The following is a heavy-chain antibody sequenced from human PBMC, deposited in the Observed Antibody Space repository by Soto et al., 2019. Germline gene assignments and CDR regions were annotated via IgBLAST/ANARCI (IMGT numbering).Heavy chain of an antibody. CDR3: ARQRYYYDSSGYYPKLGYFDY. J-gene: IGHJ4*02. V-gene: IGHV4-39*01. CDR2: IYYSGST. D-gene: IGHD3-22*01. CDR1: GGSISSSSYY. Sequence: SETLSLTCTVSGGSISSSSYYWGWIRQPPGKGLEWIGSIYYSGSTYYNPSLKSRVTISVDTSKNQFSLKLSSVTAADTAVYYCARQRYYYDSSGYYPKLGYFDYWGQGTLVTVSS.